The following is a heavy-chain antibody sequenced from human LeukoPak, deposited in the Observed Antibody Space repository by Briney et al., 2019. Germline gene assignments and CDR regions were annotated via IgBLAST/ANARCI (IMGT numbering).Heavy chain of an antibody. CDR2: IYYSGRT. CDR3: ARVRITMVRGVKRIWFDP. J-gene: IGHJ5*02. D-gene: IGHD3-10*01. V-gene: IGHV4-59*01. Sequence: PSETLSLTCTVSVGSISTYYWSWIRQPPGKGLEWIGYIYYSGRTNYNPSLKSRVTISVDTSKNQFSLNLSSVTAADTAVYYCARVRITMVRGVKRIWFDPWGQGTLVTVSS. CDR1: VGSISTYY.